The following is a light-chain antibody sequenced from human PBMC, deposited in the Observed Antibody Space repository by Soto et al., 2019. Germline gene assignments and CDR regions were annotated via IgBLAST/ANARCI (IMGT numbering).Light chain of an antibody. V-gene: IGLV2-14*01. J-gene: IGLJ2*01. CDR3: SSYTSSSTLLV. Sequence: QSVLTQPASVYGSPGQSITISCTGTSSDVGGYNYVSWYQQYPGKAPKLMIYEVSNRPSGVSNRFSGSKSGNTASLTISGLQAEDEADYYCSSYTSSSTLLVFGGGTKLTVL. CDR2: EVS. CDR1: SSDVGGYNY.